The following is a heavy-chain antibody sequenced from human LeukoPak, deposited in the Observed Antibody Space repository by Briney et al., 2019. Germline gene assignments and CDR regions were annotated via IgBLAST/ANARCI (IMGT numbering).Heavy chain of an antibody. CDR3: ARVVTATLYYFDY. J-gene: IGHJ4*02. V-gene: IGHV3-11*01. CDR1: GFTFSDYY. Sequence: GGSLRLSCAASGFTFSDYYMSWIRQAPGKGLEWVSYISSSGSTIYYADSVKGRFTISRDNAKNSLYLQMNSLRAEDTAVYYCARVVTATLYYFDYWGQGTLVTVSS. D-gene: IGHD2-21*02. CDR2: ISSSGSTI.